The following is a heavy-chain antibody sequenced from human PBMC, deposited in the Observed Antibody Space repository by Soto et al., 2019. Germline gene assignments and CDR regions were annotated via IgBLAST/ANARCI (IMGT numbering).Heavy chain of an antibody. J-gene: IGHJ6*03. V-gene: IGHV3-9*01. CDR2: ISWNADVI. CDR1: GLTFDDYA. D-gene: IGHD2-21*02. Sequence: EVQLVESGGGLVQPGRSLRLSCEASGLTFDDYAMHWVRQAPGKGLEWVSGISWNADVIGYADSVKGRFTVSRDNAKNSLYLQMKSLRPEDAARYYCTKASGDAPYYFYMDVWGKGTTVSVSS. CDR3: TKASGDAPYYFYMDV.